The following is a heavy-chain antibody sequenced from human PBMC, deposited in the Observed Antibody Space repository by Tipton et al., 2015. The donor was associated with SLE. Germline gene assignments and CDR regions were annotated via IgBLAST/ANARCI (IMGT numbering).Heavy chain of an antibody. CDR3: AREFLNPVTTVHYYFDL. CDR2: IYTNENT. Sequence: LRLSCTVSGGSLGSHFWGWFRQPAGGGLAWIGRIYTNENTNYNPSLKSRVTMSVDTSKNHFSLKLISVTAADTAVYYCAREFLNPVTTVHYYFDLWGRGTLVTVSS. D-gene: IGHD4-11*01. CDR1: GGSLGSHF. J-gene: IGHJ2*01. V-gene: IGHV4-4*07.